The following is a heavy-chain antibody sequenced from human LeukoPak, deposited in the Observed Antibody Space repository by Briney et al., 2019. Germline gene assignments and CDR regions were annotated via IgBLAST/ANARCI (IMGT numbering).Heavy chain of an antibody. CDR2: ISWNSGSI. V-gene: IGHV3-9*01. CDR3: AKVMRPLTPPNYGQRGGSYYFDY. CDR1: GFTFDDYA. J-gene: IGHJ4*02. Sequence: PGGSLRLSCAASGFTFDDYAMHWVRQAPGKGLEWVSGISWNSGSIGYADSVKGRFTISRDNAKNSLYLQMNSLRAEDTALYYCAKVMRPLTPPNYGQRGGSYYFDYWGQGTLVTVSS. D-gene: IGHD3-10*01.